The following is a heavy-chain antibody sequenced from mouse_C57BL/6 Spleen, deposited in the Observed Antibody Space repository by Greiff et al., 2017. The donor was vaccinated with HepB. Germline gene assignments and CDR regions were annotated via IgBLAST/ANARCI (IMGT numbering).Heavy chain of an antibody. CDR1: GYTFTSYW. CDR2: IDPSDSYT. J-gene: IGHJ2*01. CDR3: ARRSWDAYFDY. D-gene: IGHD4-1*01. V-gene: IGHV1-69*01. Sequence: VQLQQSGAELVMPGASVKLSCKASGYTFTSYWMHWVKQRPGQGLEWIGEIDPSDSYTNYNQKFKGKSTLTVDKSSSTAYMQLSSLTSEDSAVYYGARRSWDAYFDYWGQGTTLTVSS.